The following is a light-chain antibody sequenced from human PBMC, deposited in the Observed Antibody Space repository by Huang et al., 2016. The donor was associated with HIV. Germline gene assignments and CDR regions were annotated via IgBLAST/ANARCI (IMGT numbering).Light chain of an antibody. CDR2: GAS. V-gene: IGKV3-20*01. J-gene: IGKJ3*01. CDR1: QSISSSS. Sequence: EIVLTQSPGTLSLSPGERATLSCRASQSISSSSLAWYLQKPGRAPPLLIHGASTRATDLPDRFSCSGSGTDFTLTISRLEPEDFAVYYCHQYGSPPFTFGPGTKVDIK. CDR3: HQYGSPPFT.